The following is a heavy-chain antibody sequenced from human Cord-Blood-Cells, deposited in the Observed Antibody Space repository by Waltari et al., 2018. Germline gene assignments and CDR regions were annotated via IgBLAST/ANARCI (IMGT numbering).Heavy chain of an antibody. CDR1: GYTFTGYY. V-gene: IGHV1-2*02. J-gene: IGHJ4*02. CDR3: AREKYSSSASDY. Sequence: QVQLVQSGAEMRKPGASVKVSCKASGYTFTGYYMHWVRQAPGQGLEWRGWIKPNSGGTNYAQKFQGRVTMTRDTSSSTAYMALSRLRSDDTAVYYCAREKYSSSASDYWGQGTLVTVSS. CDR2: IKPNSGGT. D-gene: IGHD6-6*01.